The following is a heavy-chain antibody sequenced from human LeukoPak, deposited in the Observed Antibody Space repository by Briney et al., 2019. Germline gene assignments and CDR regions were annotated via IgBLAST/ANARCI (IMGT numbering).Heavy chain of an antibody. CDR2: INPNSGGT. V-gene: IGHV1-2*02. CDR1: GYTFTCYY. Sequence: ASVKVSCKASGYTFTCYYMHWVRQAPGQGLEWMGWINPNSGGTNYAQKFQGRVTMTRDTSISTAYMELSRLRSDDTAVYYCARDHSSSYYDSSGYYSGAFDIWGQGTMVTVSS. CDR3: ARDHSSSYYDSSGYYSGAFDI. J-gene: IGHJ3*02. D-gene: IGHD3-22*01.